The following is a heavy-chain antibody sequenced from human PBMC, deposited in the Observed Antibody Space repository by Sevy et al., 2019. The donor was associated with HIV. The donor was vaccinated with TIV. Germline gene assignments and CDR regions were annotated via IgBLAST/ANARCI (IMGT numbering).Heavy chain of an antibody. CDR2: IISTSSYI. CDR1: GFTFTSYS. Sequence: GGSLRLSCAASGFTFTSYSMNWVRQAPGKGLEWVSSIISTSSYIYYAGSVKGRFPKSSDNAKNSLYLQMNSLRAMDKAVYYCARGRVAVAGIVFQHWGQDTLVTVSS. V-gene: IGHV3-21*01. CDR3: ARGRVAVAGIVFQH. D-gene: IGHD6-19*01. J-gene: IGHJ1*01.